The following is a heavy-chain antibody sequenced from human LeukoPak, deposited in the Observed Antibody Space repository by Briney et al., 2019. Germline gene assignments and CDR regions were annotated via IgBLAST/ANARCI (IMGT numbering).Heavy chain of an antibody. CDR2: IYHSGST. CDR3: ATAMATTIRFDY. V-gene: IGHV4-38-2*02. Sequence: SETLSLTCTVSGYSISSGYYWGWIRQPPGKGLEWIGSIYHSGSTYYNPSLKSRFTISVDTSKNQFSLKLSSVTAADTAVYYCATAMATTIRFDYWGQGTLVTVSS. J-gene: IGHJ4*02. CDR1: GYSISSGYY. D-gene: IGHD5-24*01.